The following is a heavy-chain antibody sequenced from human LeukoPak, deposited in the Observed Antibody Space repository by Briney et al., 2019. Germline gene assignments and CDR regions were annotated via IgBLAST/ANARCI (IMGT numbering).Heavy chain of an antibody. CDR3: ARGRAGLRIAARPFDY. CDR2: INHSGST. V-gene: IGHV4-34*01. D-gene: IGHD6-6*01. J-gene: IGHJ4*02. Sequence: SETLSLTCAVYGGSFSGYYRSWIRQPPGKGLEWIGEINHSGSTNYNPSLKSRVTISVDTSKNQFSLKLSSVTAADTAVYYCARGRAGLRIAARPFDYWGQGTLVTVSS. CDR1: GGSFSGYY.